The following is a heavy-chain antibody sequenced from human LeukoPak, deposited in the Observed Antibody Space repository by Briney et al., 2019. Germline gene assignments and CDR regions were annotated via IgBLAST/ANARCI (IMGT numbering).Heavy chain of an antibody. V-gene: IGHV3-23*01. Sequence: GGSLRLSCAVSGFTFTSFAMSWVRQVPGKGLEWVSAISGSGGSTYYADSVKGRFTISRDNSKNTLYLQMNSLRAEDTAVYYCAKDRTIFGVVPSEFDPWGQGTLVTVSS. CDR3: AKDRTIFGVVPSEFDP. D-gene: IGHD3-3*01. CDR2: ISGSGGST. CDR1: GFTFTSFA. J-gene: IGHJ5*02.